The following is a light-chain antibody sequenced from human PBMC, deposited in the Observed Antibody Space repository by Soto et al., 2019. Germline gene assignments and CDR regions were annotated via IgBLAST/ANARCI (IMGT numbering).Light chain of an antibody. CDR1: SSDVGSYNL. J-gene: IGLJ1*01. Sequence: QSALTQPASVSGSPGQSITISCTGTSSDVGSYNLVSWYQQHPGKATKLMIYEVSKRPSGVSNRFSGSKSGNTASLTISGLQAEDEADYYCCSYASSSTYVFGTGTKVTVL. V-gene: IGLV2-23*02. CDR3: CSYASSSTYV. CDR2: EVS.